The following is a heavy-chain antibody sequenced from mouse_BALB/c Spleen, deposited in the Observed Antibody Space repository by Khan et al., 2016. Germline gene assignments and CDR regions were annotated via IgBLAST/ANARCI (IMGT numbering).Heavy chain of an antibody. CDR3: ASYNGSSYDYFDY. Sequence: VQLQQSGAELARPGASVKLSCKASGYTFTSYWMQWVKQRPGQGLEWIGAIYPGDGDTRYTQKFKGKATLTADKSSSTAYMQLSSLASEDSAVYYCASYNGSSYDYFDYWGQGTTLTVSS. CDR2: IYPGDGDT. J-gene: IGHJ2*01. D-gene: IGHD1-1*01. V-gene: IGHV1-87*01. CDR1: GYTFTSYW.